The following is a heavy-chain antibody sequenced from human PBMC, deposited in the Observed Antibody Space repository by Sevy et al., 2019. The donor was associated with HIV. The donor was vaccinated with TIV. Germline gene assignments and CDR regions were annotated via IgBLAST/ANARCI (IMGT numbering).Heavy chain of an antibody. Sequence: GGSLRLSCATFGVSFEDYGMHWVRQSPERGLEWVAGFNYNSGRVGYIDSVKGRFTISRDNAKQSLYLQMTSLKPEDSALYHCVKGRITVAAYYYGLDVWGQGTTVTVSS. V-gene: IGHV3-9*01. CDR3: VKGRITVAAYYYGLDV. D-gene: IGHD4-4*01. J-gene: IGHJ6*02. CDR2: FNYNSGRV. CDR1: GVSFEDYG.